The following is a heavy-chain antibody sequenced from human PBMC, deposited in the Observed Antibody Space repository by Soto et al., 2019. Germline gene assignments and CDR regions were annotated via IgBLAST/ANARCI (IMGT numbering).Heavy chain of an antibody. V-gene: IGHV4-30-2*06. J-gene: IGHJ6*02. Sequence: PPDTLYLTCAVACASICSGVFSWGWSLQSPGKGLEWIGYIYHSGSTYYNPSLKSRVTISVDRSKNQFSLKLSSVTAADTAVYYCARVQSSTIFGVVVNYYGMDVWGQGTTVS. D-gene: IGHD3-3*01. CDR1: CASICSGVFS. CDR2: IYHSGST. CDR3: ARVQSSTIFGVVVNYYGMDV.